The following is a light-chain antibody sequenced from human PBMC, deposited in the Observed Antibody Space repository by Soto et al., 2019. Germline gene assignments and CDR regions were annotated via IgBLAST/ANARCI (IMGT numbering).Light chain of an antibody. CDR2: EGS. J-gene: IGLJ2*01. Sequence: QSALTQPASVSGSPGQSITISCTGTSSDVGSYNLVSWYQQHPGKAPKLMIYEGSKRPSGVSNRFSGSKSGTSASLAISGLRSEDEADFYCAAWDDSLNAVVFGGGTKLTVL. CDR3: AAWDDSLNAVV. CDR1: SSDVGSYNL. V-gene: IGLV2-14*02.